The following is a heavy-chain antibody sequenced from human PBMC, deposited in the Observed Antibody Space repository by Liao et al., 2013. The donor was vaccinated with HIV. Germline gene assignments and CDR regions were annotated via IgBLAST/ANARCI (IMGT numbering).Heavy chain of an antibody. CDR1: GGSSNSYY. V-gene: IGHV4-34*01. CDR3: ASGETSETAGYSYYMAV. J-gene: IGHJ6*03. D-gene: IGHD2-21*02. Sequence: QAHLEQWGAGLLKPSETLSLTCAVYGGSSNSYYWSWIRQPPGKGLEWIGEINHDSRTNYNPSLKSRVTIAADTSKNQFSLTLSSVTAADTALYYCASGETSETAGYSYYMAVWGKGTRVTVSS. CDR2: INHDSRT.